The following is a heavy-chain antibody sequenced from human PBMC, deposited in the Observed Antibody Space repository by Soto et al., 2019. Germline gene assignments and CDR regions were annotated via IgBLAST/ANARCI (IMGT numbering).Heavy chain of an antibody. D-gene: IGHD6-6*01. Sequence: GGSLRLSCEGSGFSFHDYTMHWVRQVPGKGLVWVSLITWDGGSTFYADSVKGWFTISRDNAKNTLYLQMNSLRTEDTAVYYCARDDSRRYYYYGMDVWGQGTTVTVSS. V-gene: IGHV3-43*01. J-gene: IGHJ6*02. CDR3: ARDDSRRYYYYGMDV. CDR2: ITWDGGST. CDR1: GFSFHDYT.